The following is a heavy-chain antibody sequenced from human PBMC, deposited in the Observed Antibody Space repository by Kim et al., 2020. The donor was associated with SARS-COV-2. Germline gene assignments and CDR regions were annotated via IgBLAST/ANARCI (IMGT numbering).Heavy chain of an antibody. CDR2: ISTNDRTK. CDR3: TRDRPKSTYPRLANYYGMDV. Sequence: GGSLRLSCAASGFTFSDFSMNWVRQAPGKGLEWLAYISTNDRTKFYAESVAGRLTIFRDNAKNTLYLQINSLRGEDTAVYYCTRDRPKSTYPRLANYYGMDVWGQGTTVTVSS. J-gene: IGHJ6*02. V-gene: IGHV3-48*04. D-gene: IGHD3-10*01. CDR1: GFTFSDFS.